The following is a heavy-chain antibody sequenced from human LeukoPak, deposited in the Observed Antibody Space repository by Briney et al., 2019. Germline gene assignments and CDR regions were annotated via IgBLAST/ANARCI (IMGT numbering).Heavy chain of an antibody. Sequence: GGSLRLSCAASGFTFSDHYMDWVRQAPGKGLEWVSYISSSSSTIYYADSVKGRFTISRDNAKNSLYLQMNSLRAEDTAVYYCARDPMVRYFDRVNYFDYWGQGTLVTVSS. D-gene: IGHD3-9*01. CDR2: ISSSSSTI. CDR3: ARDPMVRYFDRVNYFDY. V-gene: IGHV3-48*01. J-gene: IGHJ4*02. CDR1: GFTFSDHY.